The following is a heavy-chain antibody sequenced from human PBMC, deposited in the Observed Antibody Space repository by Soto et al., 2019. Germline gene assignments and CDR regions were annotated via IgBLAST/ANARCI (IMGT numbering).Heavy chain of an antibody. Sequence: QVQLQESGPGLVKPSETLSLTCTVSGGSIRTYYWNWIRQPPGKGLEWIGYMYYGGSTNYNPSLKSRVTVSGDTSKNDFSLKLTSVTAADTAVYYCVRSTGYGDSYFDYWGRGTLVTVSS. CDR1: GGSIRTYY. D-gene: IGHD4-17*01. V-gene: IGHV4-59*01. CDR3: VRSTGYGDSYFDY. J-gene: IGHJ4*02. CDR2: MYYGGST.